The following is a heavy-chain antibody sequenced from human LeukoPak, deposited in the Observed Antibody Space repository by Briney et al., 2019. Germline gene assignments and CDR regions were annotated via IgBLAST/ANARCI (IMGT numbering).Heavy chain of an antibody. CDR3: ARGPYRNWFDP. Sequence: GGPLRLPCAASGFTFRSYRMTWVRQAPGKGLEWVSSISSSSSYIYYADSVKGRFTISRDNAKNSLYLQMNSLRAEDTAVYYCARGPYRNWFDPWGQGTLVTVSS. CDR2: ISSSSSYI. D-gene: IGHD1-26*01. CDR1: GFTFRSYR. J-gene: IGHJ5*02. V-gene: IGHV3-21*01.